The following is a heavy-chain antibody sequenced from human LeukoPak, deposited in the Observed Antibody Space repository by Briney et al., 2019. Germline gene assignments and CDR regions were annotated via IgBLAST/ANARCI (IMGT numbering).Heavy chain of an antibody. CDR3: ARVPTWGYSGSYSGDY. J-gene: IGHJ4*02. CDR2: INPNSGGT. Sequence: GASVKDSCKASGYTFTGYYMHWVRQAPGQGLEWMGWINPNSGGTNYAQKFQGRVTMTRDTSISTAYMELSRLRSDDTAVYYCARVPTWGYSGSYSGDYWGQGTLVTVSS. CDR1: GYTFTGYY. D-gene: IGHD1-26*01. V-gene: IGHV1-2*02.